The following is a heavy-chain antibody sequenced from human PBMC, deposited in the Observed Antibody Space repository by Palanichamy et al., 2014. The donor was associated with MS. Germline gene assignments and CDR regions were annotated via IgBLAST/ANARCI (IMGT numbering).Heavy chain of an antibody. Sequence: EVQLLEVWGRALVRAWGVPSRLSCAASGFTFSSYAMSWVRQAPGKGLEWVSAISGSGGSTYCADSVKGRFTISRDNSKNTLYLQMNSLRAEDTAVYYCAKDRAYDSSGYYCCDAFDIWGQGTMVTVSS. CDR3: AKDRAYDSSGYYCCDAFDI. CDR2: ISGSGGST. CDR1: GFTFSSYA. J-gene: IGHJ3*02. V-gene: IGHV3-23*01. D-gene: IGHD3-22*01.